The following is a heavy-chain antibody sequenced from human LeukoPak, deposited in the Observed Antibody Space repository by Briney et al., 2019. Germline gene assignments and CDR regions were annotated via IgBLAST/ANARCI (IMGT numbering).Heavy chain of an antibody. Sequence: GGSLRLSCAASGFTFSSYAMSWVRQAPGKGLEWVSAISGSGGSTYYADSVKGRFTISRDNSKNTLYLQMNSLRAEDTAVYYCAKDRDYYDSSGPPFPDAFDIWGQGTMVTVSS. V-gene: IGHV3-23*01. J-gene: IGHJ3*02. D-gene: IGHD3-22*01. CDR2: ISGSGGST. CDR1: GFTFSSYA. CDR3: AKDRDYYDSSGPPFPDAFDI.